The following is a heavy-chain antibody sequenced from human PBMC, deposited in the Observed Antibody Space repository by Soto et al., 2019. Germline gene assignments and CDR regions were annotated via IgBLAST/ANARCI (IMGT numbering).Heavy chain of an antibody. CDR1: GGSISSGGYS. Sequence: PSETLSLTCAVSGGSISSGGYSWSWIRQPPGKGLEWIGYIYHSGSTYYNPSLKSRVTISVDRSKNQFSLKLSSVTAADTAVYYCARDIGDCSGGSCSGWSGPWGQGTLVTVSS. CDR2: IYHSGST. CDR3: ARDIGDCSGGSCSGWSGP. J-gene: IGHJ5*02. D-gene: IGHD2-15*01. V-gene: IGHV4-30-2*01.